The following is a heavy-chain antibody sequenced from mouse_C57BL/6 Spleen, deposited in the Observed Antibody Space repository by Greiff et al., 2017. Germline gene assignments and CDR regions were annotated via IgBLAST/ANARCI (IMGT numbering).Heavy chain of an antibody. D-gene: IGHD2-4*01. J-gene: IGHJ3*01. CDR2: IRNEANNHAT. V-gene: IGHV6-6*01. Sequence: EVQGVESGGGLVQPGGSMTLSCAASGFTFSDAWMDWVRQSPEKGLEWVAEIRNEANNHATYYAVSVKGRFTISRDDSKSSVYLQMNNLKAEDTGIYYCTSYYDYDGFAYWGQGTLVTVSA. CDR1: GFTFSDAW. CDR3: TSYYDYDGFAY.